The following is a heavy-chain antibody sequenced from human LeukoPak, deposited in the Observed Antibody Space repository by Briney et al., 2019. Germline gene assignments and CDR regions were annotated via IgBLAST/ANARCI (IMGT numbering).Heavy chain of an antibody. CDR3: AKDVGSGGYNKYFFDY. D-gene: IGHD5-24*01. Sequence: ASVKVSCKASGYTFTSYGISWVRRAPGQGLEWMGWISAYNGNTNYAQKFQGRVTITRNTSISTAYMELSSLRSEDTAVYYCAKDVGSGGYNKYFFDYWGQGALVTVSS. CDR2: ISAYNGNT. CDR1: GYTFTSYG. J-gene: IGHJ4*02. V-gene: IGHV1-18*01.